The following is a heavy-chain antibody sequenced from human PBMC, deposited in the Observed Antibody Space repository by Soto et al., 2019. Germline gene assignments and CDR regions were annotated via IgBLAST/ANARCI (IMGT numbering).Heavy chain of an antibody. V-gene: IGHV3-11*05. CDR1: GFTFSDYY. CDR2: ISSSSSYT. D-gene: IGHD3-22*01. J-gene: IGHJ4*02. Sequence: GGSLRLSCAASGFTFSDYYMSWIRQAPGKGLEWVSYISSSSSYTNYADSVKGRFTISRDNAKNSLYLQMNSLRAEDTAVYYCARDIYYDSSGSYGHWGQGTLVTVPQ. CDR3: ARDIYYDSSGSYGH.